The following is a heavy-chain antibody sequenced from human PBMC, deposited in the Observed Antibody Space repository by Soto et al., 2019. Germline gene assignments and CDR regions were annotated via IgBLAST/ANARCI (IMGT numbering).Heavy chain of an antibody. D-gene: IGHD3-3*01. CDR2: INHSGST. J-gene: IGHJ4*02. V-gene: IGHV4-34*01. Sequence: PSETFSLTCAVYGVFFSGYYWSWILQPPGKGLEWIGEINHSGSTNYNPSLKSRVTISVDTSKNRFSLKLSSVTAADTAVYYCARGGAYYEFWNGYYPFDYWGQGTLVSVSS. CDR3: ARGGAYYEFWNGYYPFDY. CDR1: GVFFSGYY.